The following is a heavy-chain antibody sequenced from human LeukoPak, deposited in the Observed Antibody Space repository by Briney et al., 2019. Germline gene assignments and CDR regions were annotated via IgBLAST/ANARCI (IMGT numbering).Heavy chain of an antibody. CDR1: GYTFTGYY. CDR2: INPNSGGT. Sequence: ASVKVSCKASGYTFTGYYMHWVRQAPGQGLEWMGWINPNSGGTNYAQKFQGRVTMTRDTSISTAYMELSRLRSDDTAVYYCAREYSGSYRAAYFQHWGQGTLVTVSS. CDR3: AREYSGSYRAAYFQH. D-gene: IGHD1-26*01. V-gene: IGHV1-2*02. J-gene: IGHJ1*01.